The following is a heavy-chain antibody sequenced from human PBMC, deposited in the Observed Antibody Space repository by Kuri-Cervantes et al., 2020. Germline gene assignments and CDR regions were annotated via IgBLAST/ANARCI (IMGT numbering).Heavy chain of an antibody. CDR2: IIPIFGTA. CDR1: GGTFSSYA. Sequence: SVKVSCKASGGTFSSYAISWVRQAPGQGLEWMGGIIPIFGTANYAQKFQERVTITRDMSTSTAYMELSSLRSEDTAVYYCAAWGGALDAFDTWGQGTMVTVSS. J-gene: IGHJ3*02. V-gene: IGHV1-69*05. CDR3: AAWGGALDAFDT. D-gene: IGHD1-26*01.